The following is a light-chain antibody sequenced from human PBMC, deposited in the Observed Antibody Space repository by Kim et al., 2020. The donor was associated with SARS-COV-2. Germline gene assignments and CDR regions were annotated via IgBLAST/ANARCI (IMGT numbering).Light chain of an antibody. V-gene: IGKV1-39*01. CDR2: AAS. CDR1: QSISHY. J-gene: IGKJ2*01. CDR3: QQTYSLPPYT. Sequence: DIQVTQSPSSLSASVGDRITITCRASQSISHYLNWYQQKPGIAPKLLIYAASSLQSGVPSRFSGSGSGTDFTLTISSLQPEDFATYYCQQTYSLPPYTFGQGTKVDIK.